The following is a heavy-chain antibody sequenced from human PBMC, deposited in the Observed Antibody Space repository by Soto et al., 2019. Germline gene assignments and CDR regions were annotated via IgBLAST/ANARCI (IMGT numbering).Heavy chain of an antibody. V-gene: IGHV1-3*01. D-gene: IGHD6-13*01. CDR1: GYTFTSYA. CDR2: INAGNGNT. Sequence: ASVKVSCKASGYTFTSYAMHWVRQAPGQRLEWMGWINAGNGNTKYSQKFQGRVTITRDTSASTAYMELSSLRSEDTAVYYCARDGSGIAAAGGFNPWGQGTLVTVSS. CDR3: ARDGSGIAAAGGFNP. J-gene: IGHJ5*02.